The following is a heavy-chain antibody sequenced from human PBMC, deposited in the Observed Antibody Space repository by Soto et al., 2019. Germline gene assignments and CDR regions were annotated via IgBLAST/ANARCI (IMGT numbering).Heavy chain of an antibody. Sequence: GGSLRLSCAASGFTFSSYEMNWVRQAPGKGLEWVSYISSSGSTIYYADSVKGRFTISRDNAKNSLYLQMNSLRAEDTAVYYCARAGTLYYDFWSGYFNWFDPWGQGTLVTVSS. CDR1: GFTFSSYE. D-gene: IGHD3-3*01. V-gene: IGHV3-48*03. CDR3: ARAGTLYYDFWSGYFNWFDP. CDR2: ISSSGSTI. J-gene: IGHJ5*02.